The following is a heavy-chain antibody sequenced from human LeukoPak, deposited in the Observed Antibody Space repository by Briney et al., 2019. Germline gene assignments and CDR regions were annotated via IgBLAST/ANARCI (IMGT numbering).Heavy chain of an antibody. V-gene: IGHV1-2*02. CDR3: ARGLWGGPFDY. J-gene: IGHJ4*02. CDR1: GGTFSSYA. D-gene: IGHD7-27*01. Sequence: ASVKVSCKASGGTFSSYAISWVRRAPGQGLEWMGWINPNSGGTNYAQKFQGRVTMTRDTSISTAYMELSRLRSDDTAVYYCARGLWGGPFDYWGQGTLVTVSS. CDR2: INPNSGGT.